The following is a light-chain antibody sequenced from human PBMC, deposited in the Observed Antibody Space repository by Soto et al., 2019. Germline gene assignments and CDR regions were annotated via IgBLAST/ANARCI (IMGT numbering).Light chain of an antibody. CDR1: QSVISSY. CDR3: QQDYNLPRT. CDR2: GAS. J-gene: IGKJ1*01. Sequence: PGERVTLSCRASQSVISSYLTWYQQKPGQAPRLLIYGASTRATSIPARFSGSGSGTDFTLTISSLQPEDFAVYYCQQDYNLPRTFGQGTKVEIK. V-gene: IGKV3D-7*01.